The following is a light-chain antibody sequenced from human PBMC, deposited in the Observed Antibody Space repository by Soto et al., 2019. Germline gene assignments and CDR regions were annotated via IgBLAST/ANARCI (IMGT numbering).Light chain of an antibody. CDR2: GAS. J-gene: IGKJ4*01. CDR1: QGISSD. Sequence: DIQLTQSPSFLSASVGDRLTITCRASQGISSDLAWYQQKPGKAPELLVYGASTLQGGVPSTFSGNGSGTEFTLTIISLQPEDFATYYCHQLNSYPLTFGGGTKVEI. V-gene: IGKV1-9*01. CDR3: HQLNSYPLT.